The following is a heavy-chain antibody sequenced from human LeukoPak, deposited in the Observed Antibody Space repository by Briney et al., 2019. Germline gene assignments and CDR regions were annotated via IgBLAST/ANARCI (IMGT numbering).Heavy chain of an antibody. CDR2: ISGSGGST. J-gene: IGHJ4*02. Sequence: GGSLRLSCAASGFTFSSYAMSWVRQAPGKGLEWVSAISGSGGSTYYADSVKGRFTISRDNSKNTLYLQMNSLGAEDTAVYYCAKVIGYSYGYPFDYWGQGTLVTVSS. CDR1: GFTFSSYA. D-gene: IGHD5-18*01. CDR3: AKVIGYSYGYPFDY. V-gene: IGHV3-23*01.